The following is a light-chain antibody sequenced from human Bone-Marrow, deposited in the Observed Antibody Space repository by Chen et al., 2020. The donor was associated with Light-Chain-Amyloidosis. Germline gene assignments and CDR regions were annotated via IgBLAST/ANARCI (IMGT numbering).Light chain of an antibody. CDR1: QTISRNY. J-gene: IGKJ4*01. Sequence: EIVLTQSPGTLSLSPGEGANLSCRASQTISRNYLTWYQQKFGQAPRLLIYGSSSRATGIPDRFTGSGSGTDFTLTINRRGPAGFAMYYCQQYGTSPLAFGGGKKVEIK. V-gene: IGKV3-20*01. CDR3: QQYGTSPLA. CDR2: GSS.